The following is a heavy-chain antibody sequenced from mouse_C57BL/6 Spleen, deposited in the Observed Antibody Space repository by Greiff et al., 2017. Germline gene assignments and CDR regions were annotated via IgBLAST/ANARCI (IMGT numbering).Heavy chain of an antibody. CDR3: ARHSRRDYYGSSYGYFDV. Sequence: QVQLQQSGAELVKPGASVKLSCKASGYTFTEYTIHWVKQRSGQGLEWIGWFYPGRGSIKYNEKFKDKATLTADKSSSTVYMELSRLTSEDSAVYFCARHSRRDYYGSSYGYFDVWGTGTTVTVSS. V-gene: IGHV1-62-2*01. CDR1: GYTFTEYT. CDR2: FYPGRGSI. D-gene: IGHD1-1*01. J-gene: IGHJ1*03.